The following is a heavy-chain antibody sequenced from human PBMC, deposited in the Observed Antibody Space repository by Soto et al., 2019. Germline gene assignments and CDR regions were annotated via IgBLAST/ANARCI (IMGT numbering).Heavy chain of an antibody. J-gene: IGHJ6*02. Sequence: GASVKVSCKASGYSFTNFHIHWVRQAPGQGLEWMGMIIPIFGTANYAQKFQGRVTITADESTSTAYMELSSLRSEDTAVYYCARAIQSIAVAGTTLKSYYYYGMDVWGQGTTVTVSS. D-gene: IGHD6-19*01. CDR2: IIPIFGTA. V-gene: IGHV1-69*13. CDR1: GYSFTNFH. CDR3: ARAIQSIAVAGTTLKSYYYYGMDV.